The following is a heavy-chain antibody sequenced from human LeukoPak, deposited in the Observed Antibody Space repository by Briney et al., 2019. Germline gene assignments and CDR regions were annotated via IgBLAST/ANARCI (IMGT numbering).Heavy chain of an antibody. CDR3: ARVGMTSGSGCDY. CDR2: ISSDGGST. J-gene: IGHJ4*02. CDR1: GFTLSSHA. Sequence: QSGGSLRLSCAASGFTLSSHAMHWVRQAPGKGLEFVSAISSDGGSTYYANSVKGGFTISRDTSKNTLYLQMGSLRSEDMALYYCARVGMTSGSGCDYWGQGTLVSVSS. V-gene: IGHV3-64*01. D-gene: IGHD6-19*01.